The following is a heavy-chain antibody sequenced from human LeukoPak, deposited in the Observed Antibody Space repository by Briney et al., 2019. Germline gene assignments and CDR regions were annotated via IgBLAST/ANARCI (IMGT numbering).Heavy chain of an antibody. CDR1: GYTFTSYG. J-gene: IGHJ3*02. D-gene: IGHD2-15*01. CDR3: ARQFTRYCSGGSCYIRKRGGDAFDI. CDR2: ISAYNGNT. Sequence: ASVKASCKASGYTFTSYGISWVRQAPGQGLEWMGWISAYNGNTNYAQKLQGRVTMTTDTSTSTAYMELRSLRSDDTAVYYCARQFTRYCSGGSCYIRKRGGDAFDIWGQGTMVTVSS. V-gene: IGHV1-18*01.